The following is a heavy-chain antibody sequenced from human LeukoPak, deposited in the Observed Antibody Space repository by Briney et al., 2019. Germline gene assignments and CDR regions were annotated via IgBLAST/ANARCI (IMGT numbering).Heavy chain of an antibody. Sequence: GGSLRLSCAASGFTFSSYSMNWVRQAPGKGLEWVSSISSSSSYIYYADSVKGRFTISRDNAKNSLYLQMNSLRAEDTAVYYCARDPSGSSGYYYPYYFDYWGQGTLVTVSS. CDR2: ISSSSSYI. CDR3: ARDPSGSSGYYYPYYFDY. CDR1: GFTFSSYS. J-gene: IGHJ4*02. V-gene: IGHV3-21*01. D-gene: IGHD3-22*01.